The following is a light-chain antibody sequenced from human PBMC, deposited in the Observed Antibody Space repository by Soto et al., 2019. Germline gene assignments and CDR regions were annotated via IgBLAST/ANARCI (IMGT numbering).Light chain of an antibody. CDR1: QALNTR. Sequence: EIVLTQSPATLSAFPGDRVTLSCRASQALNTRLAGYQHKPGQAPRLLIYLTSNRAAGVPARFSAWGSETDFTPTIRDVEPEDCAVYYCHQRQCWPRTFGQGTKVEIK. J-gene: IGKJ1*01. V-gene: IGKV3-11*01. CDR2: LTS. CDR3: HQRQCWPRT.